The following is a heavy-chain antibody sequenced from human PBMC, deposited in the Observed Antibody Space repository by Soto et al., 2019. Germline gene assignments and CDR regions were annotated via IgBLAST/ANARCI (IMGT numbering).Heavy chain of an antibody. CDR3: VRDHNWAFDY. CDR2: ISQAHNEK. V-gene: IGHV3-7*01. Sequence: GSLRLSCAASGFTFSSYWMTWVRQAPGKGLEWMSNISQAHNEKGYADSVKGRFTISRDNARDSLYLQMNSLRVEDTALYYWVRDHNWAFDYWAPGTLVTVS. D-gene: IGHD1-20*01. J-gene: IGHJ4*02. CDR1: GFTFSSYW.